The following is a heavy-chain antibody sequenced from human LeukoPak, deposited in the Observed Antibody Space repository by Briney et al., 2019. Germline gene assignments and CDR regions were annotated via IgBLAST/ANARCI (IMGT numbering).Heavy chain of an antibody. D-gene: IGHD3-3*01. V-gene: IGHV3-21*01. CDR2: ISSSSSYI. Sequence: GGSLRLSCAASGFTFSSYSMNWVRQAPGKGLEWVSSISSSSSYIYYADSVKGRFTISRDNAKNSLYLQMNSLRAEDTAVYYCARENNYDFWPPNYYYYGMDVWGQGTTVTVSS. CDR3: ARENNYDFWPPNYYYYGMDV. CDR1: GFTFSSYS. J-gene: IGHJ6*02.